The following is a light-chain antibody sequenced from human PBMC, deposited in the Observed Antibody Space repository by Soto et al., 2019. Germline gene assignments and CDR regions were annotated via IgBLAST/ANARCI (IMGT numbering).Light chain of an antibody. CDR2: EGT. V-gene: IGLV2-23*01. J-gene: IGLJ1*01. CDR1: SSDVGTYNL. CDR3: CAYAGNSRYV. Sequence: QSALAQPASVSGSPGQSITISCTVTSSDVGTYNLVSWYQQRPGKAPKLIISEGTRRPSGVFDRFSGSKSGNTASLSISGLQADDEADYYCCAYAGNSRYVFGTGTKVTVL.